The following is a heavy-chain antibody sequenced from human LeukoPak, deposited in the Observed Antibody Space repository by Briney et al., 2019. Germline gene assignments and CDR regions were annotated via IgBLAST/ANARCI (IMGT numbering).Heavy chain of an antibody. CDR3: ARPTRGSYAFDI. Sequence: PGGSLRLSCAASGFTFDDYAMHWVRQAPGKGLEWVSLISGDGGSTYYADSVKGRFTISRDNAKNSLYLQMNSLRAEDTALYYCARPTRGSYAFDIWGQGTMVTVSS. V-gene: IGHV3-43*02. D-gene: IGHD1-26*01. CDR2: ISGDGGST. J-gene: IGHJ3*02. CDR1: GFTFDDYA.